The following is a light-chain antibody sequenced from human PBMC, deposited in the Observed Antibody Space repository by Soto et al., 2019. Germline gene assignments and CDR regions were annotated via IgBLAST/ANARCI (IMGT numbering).Light chain of an antibody. CDR2: AAS. CDR3: QQLNSYPLT. J-gene: IGKJ4*01. V-gene: IGKV1-9*01. Sequence: DIQLTQSPSFLSASVGDRVTITCRASQGISSYLAWYQQKPGKAPRLLIYAASTLQSGVPSRFSGSGSGTEFPLTISSLPPEDFATYYCQQLNSYPLTFGGGTKVEIK. CDR1: QGISSY.